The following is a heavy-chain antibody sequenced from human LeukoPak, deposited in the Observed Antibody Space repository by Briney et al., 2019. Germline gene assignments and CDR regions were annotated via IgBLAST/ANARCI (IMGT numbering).Heavy chain of an antibody. D-gene: IGHD6-19*01. CDR2: IYYSGST. CDR1: GGSISSSSYY. J-gene: IGHJ5*02. V-gene: IGHV4-39*07. Sequence: PSETLSLTCTVSGGSISSSSYYWGWIRQPPGKGLEWIGSIYYSGSTYYNPSLKSRVTISVDTSKNQFSLKLSSVTAADTAVYYCARYKAGATGWFDPWGQGTLVTVSS. CDR3: ARYKAGATGWFDP.